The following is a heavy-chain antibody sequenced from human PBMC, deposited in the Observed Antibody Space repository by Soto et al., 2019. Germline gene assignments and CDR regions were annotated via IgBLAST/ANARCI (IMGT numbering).Heavy chain of an antibody. CDR1: GGSISGYY. J-gene: IGHJ6*02. Sequence: SETLSLTCTVSGGSISGYYLSWIRQPPGKGLEWIGYMYNTGSTVYNPSFKSRVTIPVDTSKNQFSLKLNSVTAADTAVYYCARDLWGYCGTDCYPLDVWGQGTTVTVSS. CDR2: MYNTGST. V-gene: IGHV4-59*01. D-gene: IGHD2-21*02. CDR3: ARDLWGYCGTDCYPLDV.